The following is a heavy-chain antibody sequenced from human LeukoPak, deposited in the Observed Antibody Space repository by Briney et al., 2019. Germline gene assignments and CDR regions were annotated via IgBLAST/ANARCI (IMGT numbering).Heavy chain of an antibody. V-gene: IGHV3-21*04. D-gene: IGHD2-15*01. J-gene: IGHJ3*02. CDR1: GFTFSSYS. CDR3: ARLYGGYDAFDI. Sequence: GGSLRLSCAAAGFTFSSYSMNWVRQAPGKGLEWVSSISSSSSYIYYADSVKGRFTISRDNAKNSLYLQMNSLRAEDTAVYYCARLYGGYDAFDIWGQGTMVTVSS. CDR2: ISSSSSYI.